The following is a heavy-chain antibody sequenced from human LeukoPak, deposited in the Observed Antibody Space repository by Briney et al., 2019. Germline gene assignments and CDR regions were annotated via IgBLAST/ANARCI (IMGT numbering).Heavy chain of an antibody. J-gene: IGHJ4*02. CDR3: ARSGGMFYFDF. Sequence: SETLSLTCSVSGGSMSSYYWNWIRLPPGKGLEWIGYIYYGGSTYYNPSLKSRVTISVDTSKNQFSLKLSSVTAADSAFYYCARSGGMFYFDFWGQGNLVTVSS. D-gene: IGHD4-23*01. CDR2: IYYGGST. V-gene: IGHV4-59*01. CDR1: GGSMSSYY.